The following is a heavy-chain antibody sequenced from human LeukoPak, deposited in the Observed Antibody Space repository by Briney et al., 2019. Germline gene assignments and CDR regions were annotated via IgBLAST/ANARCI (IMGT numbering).Heavy chain of an antibody. CDR1: GFTFSSYG. D-gene: IGHD1-7*01. V-gene: IGHV3-23*01. Sequence: GGSLRLSCAASGFTFSSYGMSWVRQAPGKGLEWVSAISGSGGSTYYADSVKGRFTISRDNSKNTLYLQMNSLRAEDTAVYYCARVTYNWNYDYWGQGTLVTVSS. CDR3: ARVTYNWNYDY. CDR2: ISGSGGST. J-gene: IGHJ4*02.